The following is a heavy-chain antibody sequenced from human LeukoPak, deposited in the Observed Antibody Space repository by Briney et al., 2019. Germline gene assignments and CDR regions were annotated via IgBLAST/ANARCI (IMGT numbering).Heavy chain of an antibody. CDR2: MNPNSGNT. Sequence: GASVKVSCKASGYTFTSYDINWVRQATGQGLEWMGWMNPNSGNTGYAQKFQGRVTMTRNTSISTAYMELSSLRSEDTAVYYCARAPYDILTGYYYYYYGMDVWGQETTVTVSS. V-gene: IGHV1-8*01. CDR1: GYTFTSYD. J-gene: IGHJ6*02. D-gene: IGHD3-9*01. CDR3: ARAPYDILTGYYYYYYGMDV.